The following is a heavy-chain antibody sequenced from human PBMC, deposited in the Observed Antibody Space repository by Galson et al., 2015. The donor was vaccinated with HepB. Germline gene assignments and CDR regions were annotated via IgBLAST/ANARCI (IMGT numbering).Heavy chain of an antibody. CDR2: ISYDGSNN. V-gene: IGHV3-30*03. Sequence: SLRLSCAASGFTVSSYCMHWVRQAPGKGLEWVAVISYDGSNNYLAASVKGRFIISRNNYKNTLYLQMDSLRAEDTAVYYCARTQDYYDGSGYYSRGYFQHWCQGTLVTVSS. J-gene: IGHJ1*01. CDR3: ARTQDYYDGSGYYSRGYFQH. D-gene: IGHD3-22*01. CDR1: GFTVSSYC.